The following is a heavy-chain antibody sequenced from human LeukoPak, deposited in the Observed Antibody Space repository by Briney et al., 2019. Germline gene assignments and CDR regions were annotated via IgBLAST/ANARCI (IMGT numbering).Heavy chain of an antibody. J-gene: IGHJ4*02. CDR3: ARDSVFWSGLDY. CDR1: GYTFTSYS. CDR2: INSSGSSI. Sequence: GASLRLSCAASGYTFTSYSMNWVRQAPGQGLEWVAIINSSGSSIYYAQTLQGRFTMSRDTATSTVYMQMNSLRAEDTAVYYCARDSVFWSGLDYWGQGTLVTVSS. D-gene: IGHD3-3*01. V-gene: IGHV3-21*01.